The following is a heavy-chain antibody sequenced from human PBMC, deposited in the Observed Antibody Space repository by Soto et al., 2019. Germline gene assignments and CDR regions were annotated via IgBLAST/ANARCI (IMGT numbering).Heavy chain of an antibody. CDR1: GGSVSNSDYY. V-gene: IGHV4-39*01. CDR3: VSQRTSLLTQAYFDY. J-gene: IGHJ4*02. CDR2: VYYRGRS. Sequence: SETLSLTCTVSGGSVSNSDYYWGWIRQSPGKGLEWIGSVYYRGRSYSKSSVKSRVTISVDTSKNQFSLNLNSVTASDTAVYDCVSQRTSLLTQAYFDYWGPGALVTVSS. D-gene: IGHD2-8*01.